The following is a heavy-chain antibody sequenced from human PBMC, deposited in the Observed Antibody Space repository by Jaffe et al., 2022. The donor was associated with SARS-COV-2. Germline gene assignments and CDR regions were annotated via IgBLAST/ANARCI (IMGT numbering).Heavy chain of an antibody. Sequence: EVQLVQSGAEVKKPGESLKISCKGSGYSFTSYWIGWVRQMPGKGLEWMGIIYPGDSDTRYSPSFQGQVTISADKSISTAYLQWSSLKASDTAMYYCARHRAYCTNGVCSPREEYSSYYYYGMDVWGQGTTVTVSS. CDR3: ARHRAYCTNGVCSPREEYSSYYYYGMDV. D-gene: IGHD2-8*01. V-gene: IGHV5-51*01. CDR2: IYPGDSDT. CDR1: GYSFTSYW. J-gene: IGHJ6*02.